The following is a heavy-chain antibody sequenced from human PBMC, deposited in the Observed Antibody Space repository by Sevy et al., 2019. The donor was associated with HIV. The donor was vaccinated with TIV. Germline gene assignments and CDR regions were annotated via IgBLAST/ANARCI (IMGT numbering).Heavy chain of an antibody. Sequence: GGSLRLSCAASGFTFSNVWMSWVRQAPGMGLEWVASIKSKTDGGTTDYAAPVKGRFTISRDDSKTTLYLQMNSLRAEDTAVYYCARDRQWITVAGTAIDYWGQGTLVTVSS. CDR1: GFTFSNVW. V-gene: IGHV3-15*01. CDR2: IKSKTDGGTT. CDR3: ARDRQWITVAGTAIDY. D-gene: IGHD6-19*01. J-gene: IGHJ4*02.